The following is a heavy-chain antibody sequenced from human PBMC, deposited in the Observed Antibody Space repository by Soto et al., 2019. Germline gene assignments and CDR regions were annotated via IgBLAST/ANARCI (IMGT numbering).Heavy chain of an antibody. Sequence: GGSLRLSCAASGFTFSSYAMHWVRQAPGKGLEWVAVISYDGSNKYYADSVKGRFTISRDNSKNTLYLQMNSLRAEETAVYYCARDMVRGVILGWFDPWGQGTLVTVSS. CDR3: ARDMVRGVILGWFDP. D-gene: IGHD3-10*01. CDR2: ISYDGSNK. V-gene: IGHV3-30-3*01. CDR1: GFTFSSYA. J-gene: IGHJ5*02.